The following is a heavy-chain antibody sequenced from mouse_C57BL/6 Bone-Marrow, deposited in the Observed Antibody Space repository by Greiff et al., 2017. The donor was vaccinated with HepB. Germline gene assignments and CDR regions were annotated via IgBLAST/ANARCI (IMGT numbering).Heavy chain of an antibody. CDR1: GFSLTSYG. V-gene: IGHV2-4*01. CDR3: AKRGLPHYYAMDY. J-gene: IGHJ4*01. D-gene: IGHD2-2*01. Sequence: QVQLQQSGPGLVQPSQSLSITCTVSGFSLTSYGVHWVRQPPGKGLEWLGVIWRGGSTDYNAAFISRLSISKYNSKSQVFFKMNSLQAADTAIYYGAKRGLPHYYAMDYWGQGTSVTVSS. CDR2: IWRGGST.